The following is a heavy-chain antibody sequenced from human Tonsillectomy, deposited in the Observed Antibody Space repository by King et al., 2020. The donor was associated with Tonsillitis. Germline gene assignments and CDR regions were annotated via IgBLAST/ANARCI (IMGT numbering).Heavy chain of an antibody. V-gene: IGHV4-39*07. CDR3: ARDSGGFTLPYSGLDV. Sequence: QLQESGPGLVKPSETLSLTCSVSGGSISSTTYYWGWIRQPPGKGLEWIGTIYFSGSTYYNASLKSRVIISVDTSKNQFSLKLSSVTAADTAVYYCARDSGGFTLPYSGLDVWGQGTTVTVSS. D-gene: IGHD2-8*02. CDR1: GGSISSTTYY. J-gene: IGHJ6*02. CDR2: IYFSGST.